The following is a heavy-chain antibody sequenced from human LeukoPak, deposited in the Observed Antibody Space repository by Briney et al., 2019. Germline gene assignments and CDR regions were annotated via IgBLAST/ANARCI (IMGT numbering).Heavy chain of an antibody. CDR2: IYSGDSGGST. CDR3: ARDLNRRAFDI. J-gene: IGHJ3*02. CDR1: GFTVSSNH. Sequence: GGSLRLSCPASGFTVSSNHMTWVRQAPGKGLEWVSVIYSGDSGGSTYYADSVKGRFTISRDNSKNTLYLQMNSLRVEDTAVYYCARDLNRRAFDIWGQGTMVTVSS. D-gene: IGHD1-14*01. V-gene: IGHV3-53*01.